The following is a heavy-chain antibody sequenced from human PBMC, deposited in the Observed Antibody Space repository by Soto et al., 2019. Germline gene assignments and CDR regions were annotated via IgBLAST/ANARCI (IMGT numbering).Heavy chain of an antibody. D-gene: IGHD2-8*01. CDR1: GDSLRRGFHH. CDR3: ARGTVYYCPNDKCGFFFDH. Sequence: QVQLQESGSGLLKPSQTLSLDCSVSGDSLRRGFHHWSWIRQTPGKGLQLIGYIDTNGDTHYDPSLRNRLNMSIVTTERRFSLKVTSVTAAATGVYYCARGTVYYCPNDKCGFFFDHWGQGALVTVTS. V-gene: IGHV4-31*03. CDR2: IDTNGDT. J-gene: IGHJ4*02.